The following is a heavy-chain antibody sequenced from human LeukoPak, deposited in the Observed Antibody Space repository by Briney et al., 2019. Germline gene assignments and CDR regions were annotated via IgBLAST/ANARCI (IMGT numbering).Heavy chain of an antibody. V-gene: IGHV3-23*01. CDR2: ISGSGGST. D-gene: IGHD3-3*01. J-gene: IGHJ4*02. Sequence: GGSLRLSCAASGFIFSSYGMSWVRQAPGKGLEWVSAISGSGGSTYYADCVKGRFTISRDNSKNTLYLQINSLRSGAPAVYFCATSGTIVGVVIPYFEYWGQGAL. CDR1: GFIFSSYG. CDR3: ATSGTIVGVVIPYFEY.